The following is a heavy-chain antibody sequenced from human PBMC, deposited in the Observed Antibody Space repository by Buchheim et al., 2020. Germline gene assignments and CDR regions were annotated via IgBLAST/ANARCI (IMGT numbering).Heavy chain of an antibody. CDR3: AGKETYYYDSSGWYFDL. V-gene: IGHV3-48*03. J-gene: IGHJ2*01. CDR2: ISSSGSTI. D-gene: IGHD3-22*01. Sequence: EVQLVESGGGLVQPGGSLRLSCAASGFTFSSYEMNWVRQAPGKGLEWVSYISSSGSTIYYADSVQGRFTISRDNAKNSLYLQMNSLRAEDTAVYYCAGKETYYYDSSGWYFDLWGRGTL. CDR1: GFTFSSYE.